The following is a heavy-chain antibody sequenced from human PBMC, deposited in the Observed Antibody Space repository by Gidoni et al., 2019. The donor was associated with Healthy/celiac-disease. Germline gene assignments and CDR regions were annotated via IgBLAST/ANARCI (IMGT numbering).Heavy chain of an antibody. Sequence: QVQLVESGGGVVQPGRSLRLSCAASGFTFSSYGMHWVRQAPGKGLEWVAVIWYDGSNKYYADSVKGRFTISRDNSKNTLYLQMNSLRAEDTAVYYCARAYWGRIGCFQHWGQGTLVTVSS. D-gene: IGHD3-16*01. V-gene: IGHV3-33*01. CDR1: GFTFSSYG. J-gene: IGHJ1*01. CDR3: ARAYWGRIGCFQH. CDR2: IWYDGSNK.